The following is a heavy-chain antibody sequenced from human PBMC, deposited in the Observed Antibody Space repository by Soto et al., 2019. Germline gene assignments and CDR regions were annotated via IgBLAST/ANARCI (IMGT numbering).Heavy chain of an antibody. D-gene: IGHD2-15*01. V-gene: IGHV4-59*08. CDR1: GGSISSYY. CDR3: ARGTLPGYCSGGSCHSGAFDI. Sequence: PSETLSLTCTVSGGSISSYYWSWIRQPPGKGLERIGYIYYSGSTNYNPSLKSRVTISVDTSKNQFSLKLSSVTAADTAVYYCARGTLPGYCSGGSCHSGAFDIWGQGTMVTVS. CDR2: IYYSGST. J-gene: IGHJ3*02.